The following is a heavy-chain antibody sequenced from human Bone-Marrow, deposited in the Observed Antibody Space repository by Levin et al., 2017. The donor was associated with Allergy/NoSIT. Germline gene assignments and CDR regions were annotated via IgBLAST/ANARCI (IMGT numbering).Heavy chain of an antibody. Sequence: SVKVSCKASGGTFSSYAISWVRQAPGQGLEWMGGIIPIFGTANYAQKFQGRVTITADESTSTAYMELSSLRSEDTAVYYCARDRITMVRGVIMKFDYWGQGTLVNVSS. CDR2: IIPIFGTA. CDR3: ARDRITMVRGVIMKFDY. CDR1: GGTFSSYA. D-gene: IGHD3-10*01. V-gene: IGHV1-69*13. J-gene: IGHJ4*02.